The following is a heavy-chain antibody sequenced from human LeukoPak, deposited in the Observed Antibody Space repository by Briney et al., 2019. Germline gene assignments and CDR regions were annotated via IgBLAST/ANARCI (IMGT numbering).Heavy chain of an antibody. CDR1: GFTFSSYA. Sequence: GGSLRLSCVASGFTFSSYAMSWVRQAPGKGLEWVSTISGSGGYTYYADSVKGRFTISRDNSKNTLYLQMNSLRAEDTAIYYCAKESRYCSSTSCYNDYWGQGTLVTVSS. J-gene: IGHJ4*02. D-gene: IGHD2-2*01. CDR2: ISGSGGYT. V-gene: IGHV3-23*01. CDR3: AKESRYCSSTSCYNDY.